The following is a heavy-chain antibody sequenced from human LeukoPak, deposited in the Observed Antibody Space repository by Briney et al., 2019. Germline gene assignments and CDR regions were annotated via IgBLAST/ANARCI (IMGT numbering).Heavy chain of an antibody. CDR2: ISVSIGST. D-gene: IGHD6-13*01. Sequence: GSLRLSCAASGFTFSSYAMSWVRQAPGKGLEWVSAISVSIGSTYYADSVKGRFTISRDNSKNTLYLQMNSLRAEDTAVYYCAREVRSYSSSWSSPAFDYWGQGTLVTVSS. CDR1: GFTFSSYA. CDR3: AREVRSYSSSWSSPAFDY. J-gene: IGHJ4*02. V-gene: IGHV3-23*01.